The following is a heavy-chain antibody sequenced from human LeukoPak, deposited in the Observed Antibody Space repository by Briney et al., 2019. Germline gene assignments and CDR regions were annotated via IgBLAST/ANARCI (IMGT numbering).Heavy chain of an antibody. Sequence: GGTLRLSCAASGFTFSTYAMTWVRQAPGKGLEWVSGINWNGGSTGYADSVKGRFTISRDNAKNSLYLQMNSLRAEDTALYYCARGKEWLRFGYYFDYWGQGTLVTVSS. J-gene: IGHJ4*02. CDR2: INWNGGST. CDR1: GFTFSTYA. V-gene: IGHV3-20*04. D-gene: IGHD5-12*01. CDR3: ARGKEWLRFGYYFDY.